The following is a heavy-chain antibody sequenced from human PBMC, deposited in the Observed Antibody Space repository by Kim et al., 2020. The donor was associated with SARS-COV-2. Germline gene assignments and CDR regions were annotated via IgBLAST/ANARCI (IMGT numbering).Heavy chain of an antibody. V-gene: IGHV4-34*01. CDR2: INHSGST. CDR1: GGPFNAYY. CDR3: ARDGGYCSRGRCFGGSGWYN. J-gene: IGHJ4*02. Sequence: SETLSLTCAVYGGPFNAYYWSWIRQPPGKGLEWIGEINHSGSTSYNPSLTSRVTISADTSKKQFSLKLTSVTAADTAVYYCARDGGYCSRGRCFGGSGWYNWGQGTLVTVSS. D-gene: IGHD6-19*01.